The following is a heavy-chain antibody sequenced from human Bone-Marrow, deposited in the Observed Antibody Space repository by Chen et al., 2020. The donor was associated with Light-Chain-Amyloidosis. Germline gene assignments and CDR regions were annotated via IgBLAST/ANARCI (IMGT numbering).Heavy chain of an antibody. CDR1: GFSFSSYW. CDR2: INTDRSTT. D-gene: IGHD3-22*01. Sequence: EVQLVESGGGLVQPGGCLRLSCAASGFSFSSYWMHWVRQAPGKGLVWVSRINTDRSTTTYADSVRGRFTISRDNAKNTLFLQMSSLRAEDTAIYYCVYDSHREAAFDIWGQGTMVTVSS. J-gene: IGHJ3*02. V-gene: IGHV3-74*02. CDR3: VYDSHREAAFDI.